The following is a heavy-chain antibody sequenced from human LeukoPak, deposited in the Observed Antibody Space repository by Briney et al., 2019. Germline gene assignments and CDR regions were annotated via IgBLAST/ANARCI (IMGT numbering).Heavy chain of an antibody. CDR1: DDSITIYY. J-gene: IGHJ4*02. CDR3: ARVTGYMIEDYFDY. Sequence: SETLSLTCTVSDDSITIYYWSWIRQPPGKGLEWIGYIYYSGSTNYNPSLKSRVTISVETSKNQFSLKLSSVTAADTAVYYCARVTGYMIEDYFDYWGQGTLVTVSS. D-gene: IGHD3-22*01. V-gene: IGHV4-59*01. CDR2: IYYSGST.